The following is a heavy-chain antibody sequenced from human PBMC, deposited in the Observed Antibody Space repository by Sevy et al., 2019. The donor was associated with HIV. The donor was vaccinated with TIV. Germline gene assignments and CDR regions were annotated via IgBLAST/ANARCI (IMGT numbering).Heavy chain of an antibody. D-gene: IGHD6-6*01. CDR3: ATELFSSSSADVFDI. J-gene: IGHJ3*02. V-gene: IGHV3-7*01. Sequence: GGSLRLSCAASGFTFSTYWMNWVRHAPGKGLEWVANIKQDGSGKNYVDSVKGRFTISRDNARNSLFLELNSLKVEVTAVYYCATELFSSSSADVFDIWGQGTMVTVSS. CDR1: GFTFSTYW. CDR2: IKQDGSGK.